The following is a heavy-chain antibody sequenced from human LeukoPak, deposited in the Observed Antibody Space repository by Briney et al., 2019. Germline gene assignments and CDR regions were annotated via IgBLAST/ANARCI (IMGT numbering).Heavy chain of an antibody. Sequence: GGSLRLSCVGSGFTFISYGMHWVRQAPGKGLEWVGVISDDGRNKNYADSVKGRFTISRDNSKDTLYLQMNSLRDEDTAVYYCAKRPSDYGDYVTYFDYWGQGTLVTVSS. CDR1: GFTFISYG. V-gene: IGHV3-30*18. J-gene: IGHJ4*02. D-gene: IGHD4-17*01. CDR2: ISDDGRNK. CDR3: AKRPSDYGDYVTYFDY.